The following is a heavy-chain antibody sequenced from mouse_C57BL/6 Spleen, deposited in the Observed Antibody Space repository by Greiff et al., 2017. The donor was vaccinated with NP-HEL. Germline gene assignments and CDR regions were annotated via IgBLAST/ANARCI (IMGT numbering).Heavy chain of an antibody. CDR1: GYAFSSSW. CDR2: IYPGDGDT. J-gene: IGHJ4*01. D-gene: IGHD3-2*01. CDR3: ARFDSPLAMDY. V-gene: IGHV1-82*01. Sequence: VKLMESGPELVKPGASVKISCKASGYAFSSSWMNWVKQRPGKGLEWIGRIYPGDGDTNYNGKFKGKATLTADKSSSTAYMQLSSLTSEDSAVYFCARFDSPLAMDYWGQGTSVTVSS.